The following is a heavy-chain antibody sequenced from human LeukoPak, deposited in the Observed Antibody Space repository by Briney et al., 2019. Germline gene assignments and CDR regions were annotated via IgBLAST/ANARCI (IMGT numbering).Heavy chain of an antibody. V-gene: IGHV4-59*01. J-gene: IGHJ6*03. CDR1: GDSISSYY. Sequence: SETLSLTCTVSGDSISSYYWSWIRQPPGKGPEWIGYISYSGNTNYNPSLKSRVTISADTSKNQFSMKMTSVTAADTAVYYCARQNDFWSGLYSMDVWGKGTTVTVSS. CDR3: ARQNDFWSGLYSMDV. D-gene: IGHD3-3*01. CDR2: ISYSGNT.